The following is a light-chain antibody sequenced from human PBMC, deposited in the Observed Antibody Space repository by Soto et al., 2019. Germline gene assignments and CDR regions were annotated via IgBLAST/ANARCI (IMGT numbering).Light chain of an antibody. CDR2: EVS. CDR3: SSYTSSGTDV. V-gene: IGLV2-14*01. J-gene: IGLJ1*01. Sequence: QSALTQPASVSGSPGQSITISCTGTSSDVGGYDYVFWYQHHPGKAPKLVIYEVSNRPSGVSIRFSGSKSGNTASLTISGLRAEDEADYYCSSYTSSGTDVFGPGTKVTVL. CDR1: SSDVGGYDY.